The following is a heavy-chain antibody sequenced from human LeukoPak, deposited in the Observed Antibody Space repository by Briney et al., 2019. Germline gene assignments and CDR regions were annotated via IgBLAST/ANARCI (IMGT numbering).Heavy chain of an antibody. CDR2: IWYGGSNK. V-gene: IGHV3-33*08. CDR3: ARSRDWYADY. Sequence: GGSLRLSCAASGFTFSSYGMHWVRQAPGRGLEWVAVIWYGGSNKYYADSVKGRFTISRDNSKNTLFLQMNSLRVEDTAVYYCARSRDWYADYWGQGSLVTVSS. D-gene: IGHD3-9*01. CDR1: GFTFSSYG. J-gene: IGHJ4*02.